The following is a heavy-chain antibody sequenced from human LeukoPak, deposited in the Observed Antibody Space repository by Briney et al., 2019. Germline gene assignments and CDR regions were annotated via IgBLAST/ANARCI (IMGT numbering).Heavy chain of an antibody. CDR1: GYSISSGYF. D-gene: IGHD5-18*01. CDR3: ARLTRGYSYGSGFFDY. Sequence: KASETLSPTCSVSGYSISSGYFWGWIRQPPGKGLEWIGYIYYSGSTNYNPSLKSRVTISVDTSKNQFSLKLSSVTAADTAVYYCARLTRGYSYGSGFFDYWGQGTLVTVSS. V-gene: IGHV4-59*01. J-gene: IGHJ4*02. CDR2: IYYSGST.